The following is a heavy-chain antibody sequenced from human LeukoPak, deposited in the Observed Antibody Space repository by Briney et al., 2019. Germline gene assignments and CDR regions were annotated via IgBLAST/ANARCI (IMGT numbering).Heavy chain of an antibody. D-gene: IGHD3-9*01. Sequence: PSETLSLTCAVYGGSFSGYYWSWIRQPPGKGLEWIGEINHSGSTNYNPSLKSRVTISLDTSKNHFSLKLSSVTAADTAVYYCARRGLRYFDWFGYFDYWGQGTLVTVSS. CDR3: ARRGLRYFDWFGYFDY. V-gene: IGHV4-34*01. CDR2: INHSGST. J-gene: IGHJ4*02. CDR1: GGSFSGYY.